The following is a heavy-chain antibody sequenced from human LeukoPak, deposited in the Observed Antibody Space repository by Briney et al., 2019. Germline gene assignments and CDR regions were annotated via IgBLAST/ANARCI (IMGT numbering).Heavy chain of an antibody. CDR3: AGIPVFGVVLHQEPV. J-gene: IGHJ6*03. V-gene: IGHV1-69*10. Sequence: GASVKVSCKASGYTFNDYFMHWVRQAPGQGLEWMGVFIPILDTANSTQKFQGRLTITADISTNTVYMELSSLRFDDTAVYFCAGIPVFGVVLHQEPVWGKGTTVIVSS. D-gene: IGHD3-3*01. CDR1: GYTFNDYF. CDR2: FIPILDTA.